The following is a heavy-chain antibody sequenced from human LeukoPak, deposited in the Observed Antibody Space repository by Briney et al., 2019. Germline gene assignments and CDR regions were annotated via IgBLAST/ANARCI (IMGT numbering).Heavy chain of an antibody. Sequence: PGGSPRLSCAASGLAVSSSYMSWVRQAPGKGLEWVSIIYNDGSTYYADSMKGRFTISRDNSKNTLYLQVNSLRAEDTAMYYCARNILFAFDIWGQGTMVTVSS. CDR2: IYNDGST. CDR1: GLAVSSSY. J-gene: IGHJ3*02. V-gene: IGHV3-53*01. CDR3: ARNILFAFDI.